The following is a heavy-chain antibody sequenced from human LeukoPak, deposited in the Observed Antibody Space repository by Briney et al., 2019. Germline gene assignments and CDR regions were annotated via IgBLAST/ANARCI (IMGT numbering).Heavy chain of an antibody. J-gene: IGHJ2*01. CDR3: ARVGDPSGYWYFDL. V-gene: IGHV3-30*03. Sequence: GRSLRLSCAASGFTFSSYGMHWVRQAPGKGLEWVAVISYDGSNKYYADSVKGRFTISRDNSKNTLYLQMNSLRAEDTAVYYCARVGDPSGYWYFDLWGRGTLVTVSS. D-gene: IGHD3-16*01. CDR2: ISYDGSNK. CDR1: GFTFSSYG.